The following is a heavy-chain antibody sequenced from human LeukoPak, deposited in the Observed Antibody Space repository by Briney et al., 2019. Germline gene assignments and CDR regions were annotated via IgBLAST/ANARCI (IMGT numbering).Heavy chain of an antibody. CDR1: GYSISSSNW. D-gene: IGHD1-26*01. Sequence: SDTLSLTCAVSGYSISSSNWWGWIRQPPGKGLEWIGYIYYSGSTYYNPSLKSRVTMSVDTSKNQFSLKLGSVTAVDTAVYYCARVLSYRPYDAFDIWGQGTMVTVSS. CDR3: ARVLSYRPYDAFDI. CDR2: IYYSGST. J-gene: IGHJ3*02. V-gene: IGHV4-28*03.